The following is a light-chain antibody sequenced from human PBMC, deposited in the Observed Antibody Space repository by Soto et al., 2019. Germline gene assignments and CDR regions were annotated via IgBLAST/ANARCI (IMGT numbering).Light chain of an antibody. CDR1: QSVSGN. Sequence: EIVMTQSPATLSVSPGERATLSCRASQSVSGNLAWYQQKPGQAPRLLIYAASTRATGIPARFSGSGSGTEFTLTISSLPSEDFAVYYCQQYNNWPPITFGPGNKVDIK. V-gene: IGKV3-15*01. CDR2: AAS. J-gene: IGKJ3*01. CDR3: QQYNNWPPIT.